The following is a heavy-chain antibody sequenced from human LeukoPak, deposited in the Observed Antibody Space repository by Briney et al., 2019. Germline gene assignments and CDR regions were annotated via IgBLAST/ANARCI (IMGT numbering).Heavy chain of an antibody. CDR2: ISSSGGST. V-gene: IGHV3-23*01. J-gene: IGHJ4*02. CDR3: AKTSGGTY. D-gene: IGHD1-1*01. CDR1: GFTFNNYA. Sequence: PGGSLRLSCVASGFTFNNYAMTWVRRAPGKGLEWVSAISSSGGSTYYADSVRGRFTISRDNSKNTLDLQMNSLRAEDTAIYYCAKTSGGTYWGQGTLVSVSS.